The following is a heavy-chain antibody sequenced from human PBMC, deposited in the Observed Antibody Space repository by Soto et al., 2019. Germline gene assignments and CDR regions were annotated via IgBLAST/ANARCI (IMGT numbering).Heavy chain of an antibody. D-gene: IGHD5-18*01. J-gene: IGHJ5*02. CDR2: ISSSGSTI. CDR1: GFTFSDYY. Sequence: GGSLRLSCAASGFTFSDYYMSWIRQAPGKGLEWVSYISSSGSTIYYADSVKGRFTISRDNAKNSLYLQMNSLRAEDTAVYYCARDASYSYGREAGFDPWGQGTLVTVSS. CDR3: ARDASYSYGREAGFDP. V-gene: IGHV3-11*01.